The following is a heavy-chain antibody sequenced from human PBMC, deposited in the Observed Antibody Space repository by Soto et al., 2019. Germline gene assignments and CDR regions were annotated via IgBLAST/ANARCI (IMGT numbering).Heavy chain of an antibody. J-gene: IGHJ4*02. CDR2: IKSKTDGGTT. D-gene: IGHD2-2*01. Sequence: EVQLVESGGGLVKPGGSLRLSCAASGFTFTNAWMNWVRQAPGKGLESIGRIKSKTDGGTTDYTAPVKGRLIISRDDSKNTLFLQMSSLQIDDTAVYYCVTDRLVWGQGTLVTVFS. CDR3: VTDRLV. V-gene: IGHV3-15*01. CDR1: GFTFTNAW.